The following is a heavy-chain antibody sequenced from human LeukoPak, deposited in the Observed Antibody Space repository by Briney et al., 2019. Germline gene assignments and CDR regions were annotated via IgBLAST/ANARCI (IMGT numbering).Heavy chain of an antibody. CDR2: INHSGST. J-gene: IGHJ5*02. CDR1: GGSISSYY. V-gene: IGHV4-34*01. D-gene: IGHD2-8*02. CDR3: ASGQHEAPLFDP. Sequence: SETLSLTCTVSGGSISSYYWSWIRQPPGKGLEWIGEINHSGSTNYNPSLKSRVTISVDTSKNQFSLKLSSVTAADTAVYYCASGQHEAPLFDPWGQGTLVTVSS.